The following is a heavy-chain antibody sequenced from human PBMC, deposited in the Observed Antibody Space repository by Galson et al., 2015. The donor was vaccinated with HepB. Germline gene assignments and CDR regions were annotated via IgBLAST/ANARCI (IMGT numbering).Heavy chain of an antibody. CDR2: VSSDESNK. Sequence: SLRLSCAASGFTFSAYAMHWVRQAPGKGLEWVALVSSDESNKYYADSVRGRFTISRDNSRNTVYLQMNSLRAEDTAVYYCARTFYFDYWGQGTLDTVSS. J-gene: IGHJ4*02. V-gene: IGHV3-30*04. CDR3: ARTFYFDY. CDR1: GFTFSAYA.